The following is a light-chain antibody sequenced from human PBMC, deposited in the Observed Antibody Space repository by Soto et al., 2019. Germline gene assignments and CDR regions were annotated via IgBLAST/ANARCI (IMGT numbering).Light chain of an antibody. J-gene: IGKJ1*01. CDR2: GAS. Sequence: IVMTQSPATLSVSPGERATLSCRASQSVSSNLAWYQQKPGQGPRLLLYGASTRATGIPARCSGRGSGTEFTLTISSLQSEDCAVYYCQQYNNWLPWTFGQGTKVEIK. CDR1: QSVSSN. CDR3: QQYNNWLPWT. V-gene: IGKV3-15*01.